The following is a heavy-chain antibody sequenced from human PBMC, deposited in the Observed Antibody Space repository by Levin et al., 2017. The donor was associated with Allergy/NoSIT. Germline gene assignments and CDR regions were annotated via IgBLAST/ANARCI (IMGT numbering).Heavy chain of an antibody. CDR1: GGSISSSSYH. Sequence: SQTLSLTCTVSGGSISSSSYHWGWIRQPPGKGLEWIGSIYYSGSTYYNPSLKSRVTISVDTSKNQFSLRLTSVTAADTVVYYCAGFYSTGWRIDYWGQGTLVTVSS. D-gene: IGHD6-25*01. CDR2: IYYSGST. V-gene: IGHV4-39*01. J-gene: IGHJ4*02. CDR3: AGFYSTGWRIDY.